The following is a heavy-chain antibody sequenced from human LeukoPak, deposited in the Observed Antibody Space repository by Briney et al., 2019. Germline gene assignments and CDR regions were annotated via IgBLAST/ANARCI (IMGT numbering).Heavy chain of an antibody. CDR2: INPNSGGT. CDR3: ASNIVDTAMVEDY. V-gene: IGHV1-2*02. Sequence: ASVKVSCKASGDTFTGYYMHWVRQAPGQGLEWMGWINPNSGGTNYAQKFQGRVTMTRDTSISAAYMELSRLRSDDTAVYYCASNIVDTAMVEDYWGQGTLVTVSS. CDR1: GDTFTGYY. D-gene: IGHD5-18*01. J-gene: IGHJ4*02.